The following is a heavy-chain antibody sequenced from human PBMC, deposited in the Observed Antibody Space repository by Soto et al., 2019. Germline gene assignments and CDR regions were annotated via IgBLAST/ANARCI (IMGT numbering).Heavy chain of an antibody. V-gene: IGHV3-33*08. Sequence: GGSLRLSCAASGFTFSSYGMHWVRQAPGKGLEWVAVIWYDGSNKYYADSVKGRFTISRDNSKNTLYLQMNSLRAEDTAVYYCARDGGYYDFWSGYPANWGQGTLVTVPQ. CDR2: IWYDGSNK. D-gene: IGHD3-3*01. J-gene: IGHJ4*02. CDR3: ARDGGYYDFWSGYPAN. CDR1: GFTFSSYG.